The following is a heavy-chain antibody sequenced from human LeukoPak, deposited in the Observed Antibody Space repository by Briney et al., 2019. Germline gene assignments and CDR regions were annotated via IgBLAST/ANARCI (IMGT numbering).Heavy chain of an antibody. D-gene: IGHD2-21*02. J-gene: IGHJ4*02. Sequence: GGSLTLSCAASGFTFSTYAFHWVRQAPGTGLEWVANVKQDGSEKYYVDSVKGRFTISRDNAKNSLYLQMNSLRAEDTAVYYCARASEHCGYDFTTFDYWGRGTLVTVSS. CDR3: ARASEHCGYDFTTFDY. V-gene: IGHV3-7*04. CDR2: VKQDGSEK. CDR1: GFTFSTYA.